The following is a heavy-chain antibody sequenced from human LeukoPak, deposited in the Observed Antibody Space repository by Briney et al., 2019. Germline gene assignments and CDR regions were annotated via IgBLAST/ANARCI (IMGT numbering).Heavy chain of an antibody. CDR3: AKDVVPAAI. J-gene: IGHJ4*02. Sequence: GSLRLSCAVSGFTISNYVMSWVRQAPGKGLEWVSGISMSGGSTYYADSVKGRFTISRDNSKNTLYLQMNSLRAEDTAMYHCAKDVVPAAIWGQGTRVTVSS. V-gene: IGHV3-23*01. D-gene: IGHD2-2*01. CDR1: GFTISNYV. CDR2: ISMSGGST.